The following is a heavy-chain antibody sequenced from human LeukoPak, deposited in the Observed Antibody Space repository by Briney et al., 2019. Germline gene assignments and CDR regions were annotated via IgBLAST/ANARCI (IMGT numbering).Heavy chain of an antibody. CDR1: GGTFSSYA. J-gene: IGHJ3*02. CDR2: IIPILGIA. Sequence: GASVKVSCKASGGTFSSYAISWVRQAPGQGLEWMGRIIPILGIANYAQKFQGRVTITADKSTSTAYMELSSLRSEDTAVYYCASPLYYDILTNYPAAFDIWGQGTMVTVSS. CDR3: ASPLYYDILTNYPAAFDI. D-gene: IGHD3-9*01. V-gene: IGHV1-69*04.